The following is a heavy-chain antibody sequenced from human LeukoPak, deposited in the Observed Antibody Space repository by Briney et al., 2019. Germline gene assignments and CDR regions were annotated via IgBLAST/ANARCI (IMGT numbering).Heavy chain of an antibody. J-gene: IGHJ5*02. Sequence: GGSLRLSCAASGFTFSSYWMNWVRQAPGKGLEWVANIKQDGSEKYYVDSVKGRLTIPRDNAKNSLYLQMNSLRAEDTAVYYCARVGGSYWGWFDPWGQGTLVTVP. CDR1: GFTFSSYW. CDR2: IKQDGSEK. V-gene: IGHV3-7*01. CDR3: ARVGGSYWGWFDP. D-gene: IGHD1-26*01.